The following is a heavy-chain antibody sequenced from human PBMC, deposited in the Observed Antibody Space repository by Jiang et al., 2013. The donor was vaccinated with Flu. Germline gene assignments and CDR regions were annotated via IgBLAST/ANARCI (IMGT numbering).Heavy chain of an antibody. V-gene: IGHV4-59*01. CDR3: ARAIARQQLGH. J-gene: IGHJ1*01. CDR2: TYNSGNT. D-gene: IGHD6-13*01. Sequence: GLVKPSETLSLTCTVSGVSISSYYWTWIRQPPGERPEWIGYTYNSGNTKYNPSLKNRVTISVDTSKNQFSLKLTSVTAADTAVYYCARAIARQQLGHWGQGTLVTVSS. CDR1: GVSISSYY.